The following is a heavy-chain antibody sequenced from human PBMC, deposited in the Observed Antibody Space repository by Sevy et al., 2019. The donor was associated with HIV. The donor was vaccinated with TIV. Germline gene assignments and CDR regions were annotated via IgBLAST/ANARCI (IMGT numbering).Heavy chain of an antibody. D-gene: IGHD2-2*01. V-gene: IGHV1-69*13. CDR2: IIPIFGTA. J-gene: IGHJ6*02. Sequence: ASVKVSCKASGGTFGSYAISWVRQAPGQGLEWMGGIIPIFGTANYAQKFQGRVTITADESTSTAYMELSSLRSEDTAVYYCARVPAATNYYYYYGMDVWGQWTTVTVSS. CDR1: GGTFGSYA. CDR3: ARVPAATNYYYYYGMDV.